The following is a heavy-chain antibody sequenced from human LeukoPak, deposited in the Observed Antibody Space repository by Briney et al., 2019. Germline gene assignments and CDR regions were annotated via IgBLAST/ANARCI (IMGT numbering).Heavy chain of an antibody. Sequence: SETLSLTCTVSGGSISSYYWSWIRQPAGKGLEWIGRIYSSGSTNYNPSLKSRVTMSVDMSRNQFSLKLSSVTAADTAVYYCARVSPGGNSDYLGQGTLDTVSS. CDR1: GGSISSYY. J-gene: IGHJ4*02. D-gene: IGHD4-23*01. CDR2: IYSSGST. CDR3: ARVSPGGNSDY. V-gene: IGHV4-4*07.